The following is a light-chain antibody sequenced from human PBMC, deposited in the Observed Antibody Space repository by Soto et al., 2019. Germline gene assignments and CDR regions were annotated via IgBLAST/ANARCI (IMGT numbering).Light chain of an antibody. V-gene: IGKV3-15*01. J-gene: IGKJ5*01. CDR1: QSVSSN. CDR2: GAS. CDR3: QQYNNWPPIT. Sequence: EIVITQSPATRSVSPGERATLSCRASQSVSSNLAWFQQKPGQAPRLLIYGASTRATGIPARFSGSGSGTEFTLTISSLQSEDFAVYYCQQYNNWPPITFGQGTRLEIK.